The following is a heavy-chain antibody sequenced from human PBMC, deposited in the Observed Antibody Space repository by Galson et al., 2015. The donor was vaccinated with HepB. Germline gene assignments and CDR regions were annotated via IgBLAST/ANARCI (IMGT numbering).Heavy chain of an antibody. J-gene: IGHJ3*02. CDR1: GGSISSGGYY. CDR3: ARDAPELLTVVTPSYAFDI. V-gene: IGHV4-31*03. D-gene: IGHD4-23*01. Sequence: TLSLTCTVSGGSISSGGYYWSWIRQHPGKGLEWIGYIYYSGSTYYNPSLKSRVTISVDTSKNQFSLKLSSVTAADTAVYYCARDAPELLTVVTPSYAFDIWGQGTMVTVSS. CDR2: IYYSGST.